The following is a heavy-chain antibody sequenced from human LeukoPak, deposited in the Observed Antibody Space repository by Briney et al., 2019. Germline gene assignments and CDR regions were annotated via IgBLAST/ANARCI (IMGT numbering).Heavy chain of an antibody. Sequence: PGGSLRLSCAASGFTVSSYEMNWVRQAPGKGLEGVSYISSSGSTIYYADAVKGRFTISRDNAKNSLYLQMNSLRAEDTAVYYCARVCLPPSITMIVVVRKRCVPSDYWGQGTLVTVSS. CDR3: ARVCLPPSITMIVVVRKRCVPSDY. CDR1: GFTVSSYE. CDR2: ISSSGSTI. J-gene: IGHJ4*02. D-gene: IGHD3-22*01. V-gene: IGHV3-48*03.